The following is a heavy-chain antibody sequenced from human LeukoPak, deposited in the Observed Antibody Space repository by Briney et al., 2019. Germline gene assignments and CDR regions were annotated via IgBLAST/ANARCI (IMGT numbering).Heavy chain of an antibody. CDR2: IWFDGIRK. Sequence: GGSLRLSCEASGFSFSGHGMHWVRQAPGKGLEWVAAIWFDGIRKYYADSVKGRLTISRDNSKNTLYLQMDSLRAEDTAVYYCARDLEDSSPFGAFDMWGQGTMVTVSS. CDR1: GFSFSGHG. D-gene: IGHD3-22*01. J-gene: IGHJ3*02. V-gene: IGHV3-33*08. CDR3: ARDLEDSSPFGAFDM.